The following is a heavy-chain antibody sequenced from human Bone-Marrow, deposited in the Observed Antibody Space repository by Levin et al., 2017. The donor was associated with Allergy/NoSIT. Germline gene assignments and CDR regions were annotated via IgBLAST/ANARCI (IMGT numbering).Heavy chain of an antibody. CDR1: GGSLTSFY. V-gene: IGHV4-59*08. D-gene: IGHD3-10*02. Sequence: SETLSLTCTVPGGSLTSFYWSWIRQSPAKGLEWIGYIYYDGTTNYNPSLKSRVTMSVDTSKYQFSLRLTSVTAADRAVYYCARHMAAVVRWFVPWGQGTLVTVSS. CDR3: ARHMAAVVRWFVP. CDR2: IYYDGTT. J-gene: IGHJ5*02.